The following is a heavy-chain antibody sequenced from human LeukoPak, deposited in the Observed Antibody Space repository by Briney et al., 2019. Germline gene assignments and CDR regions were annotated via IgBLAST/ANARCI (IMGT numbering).Heavy chain of an antibody. J-gene: IGHJ4*02. CDR1: GGSISSYY. V-gene: IGHV4-59*01. CDR3: ARSSGYYYQYFDY. Sequence: SETLSLTCTVSGGSISSYYWSWLRQPPGKGLEWIGYIYYSGSTNYNPSLKSPVTISVDTSRNQFSLKLSSVTAADTAVYYCARSSGYYYQYFDYWGQGTLVTVSS. CDR2: IYYSGST. D-gene: IGHD3-22*01.